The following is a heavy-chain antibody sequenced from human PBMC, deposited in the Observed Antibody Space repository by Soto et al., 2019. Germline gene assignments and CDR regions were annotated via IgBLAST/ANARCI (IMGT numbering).Heavy chain of an antibody. CDR1: GFTFSSYS. D-gene: IGHD1-26*01. J-gene: IGHJ4*02. V-gene: IGHV3-21*04. Sequence: GGSLRLSCAASGFTFSSYSMNWVRQAPGKGLEWVSSISSSSSYIYYADSVKGRFTISRDNAKNSLYLQMNSLRAEDTAVYYCAKSSGSYLEETDYWGQGTLVTVSS. CDR2: ISSSSSYI. CDR3: AKSSGSYLEETDY.